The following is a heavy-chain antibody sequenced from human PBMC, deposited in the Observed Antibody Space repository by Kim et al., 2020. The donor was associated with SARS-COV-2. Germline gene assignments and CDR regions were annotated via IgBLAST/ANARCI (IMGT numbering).Heavy chain of an antibody. D-gene: IGHD3-10*01. Sequence: DYAAPVKGRFTISRDDSKNTLYLQMNSLKPEDTAVYYCTTGTLWFGFEGPWGQGTLVTVSS. J-gene: IGHJ5*02. V-gene: IGHV3-15*01. CDR3: TTGTLWFGFEGP.